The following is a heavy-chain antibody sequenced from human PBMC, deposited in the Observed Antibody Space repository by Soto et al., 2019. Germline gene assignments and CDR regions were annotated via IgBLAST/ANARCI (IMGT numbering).Heavy chain of an antibody. J-gene: IGHJ6*02. CDR3: AGMARDYYYYYGIDV. V-gene: IGHV4-39*01. Sequence: PSETLSLTCTVSGGSISSSSYYWGWIRQPPGKGLEWIGSIYYSGSTYYNPSLKSRVTISVDTSKNQFSLKLSSVTAADTAAYYCAGMARDYYYYYGIDVWGQGTTVTVSS. D-gene: IGHD5-12*01. CDR1: GGSISSSSYY. CDR2: IYYSGST.